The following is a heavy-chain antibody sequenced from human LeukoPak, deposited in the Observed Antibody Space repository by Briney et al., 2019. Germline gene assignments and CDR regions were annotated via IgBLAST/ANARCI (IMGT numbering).Heavy chain of an antibody. CDR3: ARHRIYGAFDP. CDR1: GGSISSSSYY. V-gene: IGHV4-39*01. J-gene: IGHJ5*02. D-gene: IGHD4/OR15-4a*01. Sequence: SETLSLTCTVSGGSISSSSYYWGWIRQPPGKGLEWIGSIYYSGSTYYNPSLKSRVTISVDTSKDQFSLKLSSVTAADTAVYYCARHRIYGAFDPWGQGTLVTVSS. CDR2: IYYSGST.